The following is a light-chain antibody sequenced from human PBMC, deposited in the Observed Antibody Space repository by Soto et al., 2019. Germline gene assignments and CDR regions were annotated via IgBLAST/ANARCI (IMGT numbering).Light chain of an antibody. J-gene: IGKJ4*01. Sequence: ETVLTQSPARLSLSPGERATLSCSAGPSVSDYLAWYQQKPGQPPRLLFVDASNRVAGVAARFSAGGSGTDFTLIISTLEPEDFAVYDGQQRVNWPPTVGGGTKVE. CDR1: PSVSDY. CDR2: DAS. V-gene: IGKV3-11*01. CDR3: QQRVNWPPT.